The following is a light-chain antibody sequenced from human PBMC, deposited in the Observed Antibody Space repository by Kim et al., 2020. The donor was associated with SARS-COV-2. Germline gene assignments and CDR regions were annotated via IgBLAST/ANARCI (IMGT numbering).Light chain of an antibody. J-gene: IGLJ1*01. V-gene: IGLV2-11*01. CDR3: CSYVARSRLLYV. Sequence: QSVLTQPHSVSGSPGQSVTISCTGTNGDVGSYDYVSWYQQLPGKAPKLIIYDVSERPSGVPDRFSGSKSGNTASLTISGLQGDDEGDYYCCSYVARSRLLYVCGPGTKVTVL. CDR1: NGDVGSYDY. CDR2: DVS.